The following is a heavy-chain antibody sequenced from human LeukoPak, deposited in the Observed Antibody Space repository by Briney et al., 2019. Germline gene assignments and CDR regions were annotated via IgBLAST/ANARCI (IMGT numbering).Heavy chain of an antibody. CDR2: INPNSGGT. V-gene: IGHV1-2*02. J-gene: IGHJ4*02. D-gene: IGHD4-17*01. Sequence: GASVKVSCKASGYTFTGYYMHWVRQAPGQGLEWMGWINPNSGGTNYAQRFQGRVTMTRDTSISTAYMELSRLRSDDTAVYYCAVHDYGDPMVDYWGQGTLVTVSS. CDR3: AVHDYGDPMVDY. CDR1: GYTFTGYY.